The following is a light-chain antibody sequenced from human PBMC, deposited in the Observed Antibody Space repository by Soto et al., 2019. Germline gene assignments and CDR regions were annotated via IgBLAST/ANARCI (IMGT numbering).Light chain of an antibody. J-gene: IGKJ4*01. V-gene: IGKV3-11*01. CDR1: QSVSSY. Sequence: EIMLTQSPATLSLSPGARAPFLCRASQSVSSYLAWYQQKPGQAPRLFIYDASNRATGIPARFSGSGSGTDFTLTISSLEPEDFAVYYCQQRSNWPPLTLGGGTKVDIK. CDR3: QQRSNWPPLT. CDR2: DAS.